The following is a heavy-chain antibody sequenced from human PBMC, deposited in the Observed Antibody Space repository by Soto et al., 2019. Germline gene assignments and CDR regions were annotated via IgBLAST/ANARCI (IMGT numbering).Heavy chain of an antibody. Sequence: GGSLRLSCAASGFTFSSYAMSWVRQAPGKGLEWVSAISGGGGSTYYADSVKGRLTISRDNAKNTLYLQMNSLRAEDTAVYYCAKAGSGSSSWSIGFDPWGQGTLVTVSA. CDR1: GFTFSSYA. V-gene: IGHV3-23*01. CDR2: ISGGGGST. D-gene: IGHD6-13*01. CDR3: AKAGSGSSSWSIGFDP. J-gene: IGHJ5*02.